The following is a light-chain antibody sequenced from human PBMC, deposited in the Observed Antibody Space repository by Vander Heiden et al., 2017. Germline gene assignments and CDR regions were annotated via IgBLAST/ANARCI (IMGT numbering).Light chain of an antibody. Sequence: NQMTQSPSAMSAAVGDRVTFTCRAGQDITSFLSWFQQKPAKVPTHLIYAASSLQSGVPSRFSGSGSGTEFTLTISSLQPEDFATYYCQQHKNYPLTFGQGTKLEVK. CDR1: QDITSF. CDR2: AAS. CDR3: QQHKNYPLT. J-gene: IGKJ2*01. V-gene: IGKV1D-17*01.